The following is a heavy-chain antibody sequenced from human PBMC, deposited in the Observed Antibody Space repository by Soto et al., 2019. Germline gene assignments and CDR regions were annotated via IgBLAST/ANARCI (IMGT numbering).Heavy chain of an antibody. V-gene: IGHV3-21*01. D-gene: IGHD2-2*01. CDR2: ISDSTT. Sequence: EVQLVESGGGLVKPGGSLRLSCAASGFTLSGYTMTWVRQAPEKGLEWVASISDSTTYYADSVKGRFTISRDNAKNSVFLQMSILRAQDTAGYYCARDTSRSLDYWGQGTLVIVSS. J-gene: IGHJ4*02. CDR3: ARDTSRSLDY. CDR1: GFTLSGYT.